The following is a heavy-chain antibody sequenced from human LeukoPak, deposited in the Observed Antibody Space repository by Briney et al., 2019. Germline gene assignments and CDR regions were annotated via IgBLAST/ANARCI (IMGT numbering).Heavy chain of an antibody. J-gene: IGHJ6*02. V-gene: IGHV1-18*01. D-gene: IGHD4-17*01. Sequence: ASVKVSCKASGYTFTSYGISWVRQAPGQGLEWMGWISAYNGNTNYAQKLQGRVTMTTDTSTSTAYMELRSLRSNDTAVYYCAREDLQTTVPEGMDVWGQGTTVTVSS. CDR2: ISAYNGNT. CDR1: GYTFTSYG. CDR3: AREDLQTTVPEGMDV.